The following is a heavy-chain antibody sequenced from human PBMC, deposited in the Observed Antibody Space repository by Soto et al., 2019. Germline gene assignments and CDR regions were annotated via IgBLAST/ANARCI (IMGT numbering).Heavy chain of an antibody. D-gene: IGHD6-19*01. V-gene: IGHV4-39*01. Sequence: SETLSLTCTVSGGSISSAAYCWSWIRQSPDKGLEWIGTIYYSGAAYYNPSLQSRVTISVDTSSNQFSMKLNSVTAADTAVYYCTDMLGQWLPRDWGQGTVVTVSS. CDR2: IYYSGAA. CDR1: GGSISSAAYC. J-gene: IGHJ4*02. CDR3: TDMLGQWLPRD.